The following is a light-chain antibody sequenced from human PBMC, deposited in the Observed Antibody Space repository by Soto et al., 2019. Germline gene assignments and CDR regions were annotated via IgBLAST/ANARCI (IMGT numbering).Light chain of an antibody. CDR1: QSLLHSNGYNY. J-gene: IGKJ3*01. Sequence: DIVMTQSPLSLPVTPGEPASISCRSSQSLLHSNGYNYLDWYLQKPGQSPQLLIYLGSNRASGVPDRFSGSGSGTDFTLNISRVGAEDVGVYYCMQALQTPFTFGPGTKVDIK. V-gene: IGKV2-28*01. CDR3: MQALQTPFT. CDR2: LGS.